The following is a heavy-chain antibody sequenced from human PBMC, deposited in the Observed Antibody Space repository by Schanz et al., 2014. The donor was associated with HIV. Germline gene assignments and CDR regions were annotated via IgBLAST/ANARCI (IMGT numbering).Heavy chain of an antibody. V-gene: IGHV3-48*04. CDR1: GFIFSDYS. D-gene: IGHD6-13*01. Sequence: ELQLAESGGRLEQPGGSLGLSCAASGFIFSDYSMNWVRQAPGKGLEWVAHMIWNNGIYYADSVKGRFTISRDNAKSSLYLEINSLRAEDTAVYYCVSPYSSGWYTPPFHYWGQGTLVTVSA. J-gene: IGHJ4*02. CDR2: MIWNNGI. CDR3: VSPYSSGWYTPPFHY.